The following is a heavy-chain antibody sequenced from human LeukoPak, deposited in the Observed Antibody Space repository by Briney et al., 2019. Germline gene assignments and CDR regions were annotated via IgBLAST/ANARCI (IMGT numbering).Heavy chain of an antibody. V-gene: IGHV4-59*01. CDR1: GGSISSYY. CDR2: IYYSGST. D-gene: IGHD2-15*01. CDR3: ARVYSAYYYYYYMDV. Sequence: SETLSLTCTVSGGSISSYYWSWIRQPPGKGVEWIGYIYYSGSTNYNPSLRSRVTISVDTSKNQFSLKLSSVTAADTAVYYCARVYSAYYYYYYMDVWGKGTTVTVSS. J-gene: IGHJ6*03.